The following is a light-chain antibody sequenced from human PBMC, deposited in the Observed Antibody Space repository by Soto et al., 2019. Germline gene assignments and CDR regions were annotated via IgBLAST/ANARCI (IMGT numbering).Light chain of an antibody. CDR3: QQYNTYSWT. CDR1: QSISNR. J-gene: IGKJ1*01. Sequence: DIQMTQFPSTLSASVGDRVTITCRASQSISNRLAWFQQKSGEAPNLLIHKASSLESGVPSRFSGSGSETEFTLTISSLQPDDFATYYCQQYNTYSWTFGQGTKVEIK. V-gene: IGKV1-5*03. CDR2: KAS.